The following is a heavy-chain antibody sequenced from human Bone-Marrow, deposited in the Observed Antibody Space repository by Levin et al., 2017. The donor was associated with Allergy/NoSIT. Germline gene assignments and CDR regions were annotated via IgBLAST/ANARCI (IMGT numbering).Heavy chain of an antibody. CDR3: AKSLSYDFWSDYGNADDY. J-gene: IGHJ4*02. CDR1: GFSFISYA. V-gene: IGHV3-23*01. CDR2: INSRGDIT. D-gene: IGHD3-3*01. Sequence: PGGSLRLSCVASGFSFISYAMTWVRQAPGKGLEWVSNINSRGDITNYAPSVKGRFAISRDTSKSTLYLQMNGLRVDDTAVYYCAKSLSYDFWSDYGNADDYWGQGILVTVSS.